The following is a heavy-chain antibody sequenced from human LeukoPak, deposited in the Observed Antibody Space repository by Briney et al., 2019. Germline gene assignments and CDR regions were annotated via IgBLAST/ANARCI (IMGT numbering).Heavy chain of an antibody. D-gene: IGHD5-12*01. J-gene: IGHJ4*02. CDR3: ASTGYSGYYDY. CDR2: IYTSGST. Sequence: PSETLSLTCTVSGGSISSGSYYWSWIRQPAGKGLEWIGRIYTSGSTNYNPSLKSRVTISVDTSKNQFSLKLSSVTAADTAVYYCASTGYSGYYDYWGQGTLVTVSS. CDR1: GGSISSGSYY. V-gene: IGHV4-61*02.